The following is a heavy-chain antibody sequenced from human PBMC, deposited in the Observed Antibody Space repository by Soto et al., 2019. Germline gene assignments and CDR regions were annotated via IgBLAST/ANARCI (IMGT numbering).Heavy chain of an antibody. Sequence: QVQLVQSGAEVKKPGSSVKVSCKASGGTFSSYTISWVRQAPGQGLEWMGRIIPILGIANYAQKFQGRVRITADKSTSTASMELSSLRSEDTAVYYCAGAKQYYDILTGYSPEAAKAFDIWGQGTMVTVSS. CDR3: AGAKQYYDILTGYSPEAAKAFDI. D-gene: IGHD3-9*01. V-gene: IGHV1-69*02. CDR1: GGTFSSYT. CDR2: IIPILGIA. J-gene: IGHJ3*02.